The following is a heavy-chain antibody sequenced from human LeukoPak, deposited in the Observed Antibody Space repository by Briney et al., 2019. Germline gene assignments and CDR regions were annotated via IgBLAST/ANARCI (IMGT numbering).Heavy chain of an antibody. V-gene: IGHV4-34*01. CDR1: GGCFSGYY. J-gene: IGHJ4*02. CDR2: INHSGST. Sequence: SETLSLTCAVYGGCFSGYYWSWIRQPPGKGLEWIGEINHSGSTNYNPSLKSRVTISVDTSKNQFSLKLSSVTAADTAVYYCARGARGYFDYWGQGTPVTVSS. CDR3: ARGARGYFDY.